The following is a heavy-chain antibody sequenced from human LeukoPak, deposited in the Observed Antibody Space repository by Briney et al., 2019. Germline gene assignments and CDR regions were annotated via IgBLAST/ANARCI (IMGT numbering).Heavy chain of an antibody. Sequence: QPGGSLRLSCAASGFTFSRYGMHWVRQAPGKGLEGVAVISYDGSNKYYADSVKGRFTISRDNSKNTLYLQMNSLRAEDTAVYYCARDRRVSSGWSPDAFDIWGQGTMVTVSS. CDR2: ISYDGSNK. CDR3: ARDRRVSSGWSPDAFDI. V-gene: IGHV3-30*03. CDR1: GFTFSRYG. D-gene: IGHD6-19*01. J-gene: IGHJ3*02.